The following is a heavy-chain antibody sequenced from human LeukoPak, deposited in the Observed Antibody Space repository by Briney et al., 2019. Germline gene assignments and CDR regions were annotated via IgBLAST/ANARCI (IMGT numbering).Heavy chain of an antibody. J-gene: IGHJ4*02. Sequence: ASVKVSCKSSGYMFTSHGIHWLRQAPGQGLEWMGWISAQNGNTNYMQQFLGRVTMTRDTSASTVYMELRSLKSDDTAVYYCASEPIGGYGFDYWGQGTPVTVAS. V-gene: IGHV1-18*01. CDR2: ISAQNGNT. D-gene: IGHD6-25*01. CDR1: GYMFTSHG. CDR3: ASEPIGGYGFDY.